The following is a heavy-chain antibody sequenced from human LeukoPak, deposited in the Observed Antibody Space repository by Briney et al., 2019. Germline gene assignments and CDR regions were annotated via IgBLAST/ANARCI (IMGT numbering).Heavy chain of an antibody. Sequence: SETLSLTCTVSGGSISSGDYYWSWIRQPPGKGLEWIGYIYYSGSTYYNPSLKSRVTISVDTSKNQFSLKLSSVTAADTAVYYCARAHVHITIFGVVIDPYFDYWGQGTLVTVSS. CDR2: IYYSGST. J-gene: IGHJ4*02. D-gene: IGHD3-3*01. CDR1: GGSISSGDYY. CDR3: ARAHVHITIFGVVIDPYFDY. V-gene: IGHV4-30-4*08.